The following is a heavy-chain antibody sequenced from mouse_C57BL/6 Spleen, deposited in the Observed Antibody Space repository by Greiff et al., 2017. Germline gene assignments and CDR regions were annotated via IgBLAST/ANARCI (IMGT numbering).Heavy chain of an antibody. CDR2: IDPSDSET. V-gene: IGHV1-52*01. J-gene: IGHJ4*01. CDR3: ARDGDYAMDY. Sequence: QVQLQQPGAELVRPGSSVKLSCKASGYTFTSYWMHWVKQRPIQGLEWIGNIDPSDSETHYNQKFKDKATLTVDKSSSTAYMQLSSLTSEDSAVYYCARDGDYAMDYWGQGTSATVSS. CDR1: GYTFTSYW.